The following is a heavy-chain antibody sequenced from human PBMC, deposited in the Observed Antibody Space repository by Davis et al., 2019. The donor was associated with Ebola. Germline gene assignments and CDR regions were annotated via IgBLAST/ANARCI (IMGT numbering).Heavy chain of an antibody. CDR3: AKTGSWDAFDI. J-gene: IGHJ3*02. V-gene: IGHV4-38-2*02. CDR2: IYHSGNT. Sequence: PSETLSLTCTVSSYSISSGYYWGWIRQPPGKGLEWIGSIYHSGNTYYNPSLKSRVTILVDTSKNQFSVKLRSVTAADTAVYYCAKTGSWDAFDIWGQGTMVTVSS. D-gene: IGHD3-10*01. CDR1: SYSISSGYY.